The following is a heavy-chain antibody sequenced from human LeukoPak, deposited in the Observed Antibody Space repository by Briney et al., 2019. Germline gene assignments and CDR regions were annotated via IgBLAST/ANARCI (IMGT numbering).Heavy chain of an antibody. CDR2: IYYSGST. CDR3: ARAWSTVLLWFGELFNPGKNWYFDL. CDR1: GGSISSGDYY. V-gene: IGHV4-30-4*01. D-gene: IGHD3-10*01. J-gene: IGHJ2*01. Sequence: SSQTLSLTCTVSGGSISSGDYYWSWIRQPPGKGLEWIGNIYYSGSTYYSPSLKSRVTISVDTSKNQFSLKLSSVTAADTAVYYCARAWSTVLLWFGELFNPGKNWYFDLWGRGTLVTVSS.